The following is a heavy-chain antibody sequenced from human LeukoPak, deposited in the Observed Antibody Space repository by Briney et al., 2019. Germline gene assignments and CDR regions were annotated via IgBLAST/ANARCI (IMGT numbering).Heavy chain of an antibody. Sequence: ASVKVSCKASGGTFSSYAISWVRQAPGQGLEWMGGIIPIFGTANYAQKFRGRVTITADESTSTAYMELSSLRSEDTAVYYCARDSGYESPFDYWGQGTLVTVSS. CDR2: IIPIFGTA. CDR1: GGTFSSYA. CDR3: ARDSGYESPFDY. V-gene: IGHV1-69*13. D-gene: IGHD5-12*01. J-gene: IGHJ4*02.